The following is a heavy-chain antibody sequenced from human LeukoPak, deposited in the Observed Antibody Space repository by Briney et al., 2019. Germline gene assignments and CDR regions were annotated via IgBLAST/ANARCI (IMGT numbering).Heavy chain of an antibody. CDR2: TYYRCKRYN. J-gene: IGHJ6*02. CDR1: GDSVTSNSGD. CDR3: ARGGFYYYGMDV. V-gene: IGHV6-1*01. Sequence: SPSLSLTFVFSGDSVTSNSGDWNWLRQSPGRGLEWLGSTYYRCKRYNDNAVSVKSRLTIHTHTTKNQFSLQLNSVTPEDTAVYYCARGGFYYYGMDVWGEGTTVTVS.